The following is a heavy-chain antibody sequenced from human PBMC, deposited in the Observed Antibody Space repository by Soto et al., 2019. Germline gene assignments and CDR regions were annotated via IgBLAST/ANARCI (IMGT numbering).Heavy chain of an antibody. J-gene: IGHJ4*02. V-gene: IGHV3-23*01. CDR1: GFTFSSYA. CDR3: EKGGSGYDFDY. Sequence: GGSLRLSCAASGFTFSSYAMSWVRQAPGKGLEWVSAISGSGGSTYYADSVKGRFTISRDKSKNTLYLQMNSLRAEDKDVDLCEKGGSGYDFDYWGQGTLVTVSS. CDR2: ISGSGGST. D-gene: IGHD5-12*01.